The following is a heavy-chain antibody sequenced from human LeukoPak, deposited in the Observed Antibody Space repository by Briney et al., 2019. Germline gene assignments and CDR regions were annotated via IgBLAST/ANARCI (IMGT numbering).Heavy chain of an antibody. CDR1: GGSISSSSYY. CDR3: ARLSILGWFDP. V-gene: IGHV4-39*01. CDR2: IYYSGST. D-gene: IGHD3-3*01. J-gene: IGHJ5*02. Sequence: SETLSLTCTVSGGSISSSSYYWGWIRQPPGQGLEWLGSIYYSGSTYSNPSLKGRVTISVDTSKNQFSLKLSSVTAADTAVYYCARLSILGWFDPWGQGSLVTVSS.